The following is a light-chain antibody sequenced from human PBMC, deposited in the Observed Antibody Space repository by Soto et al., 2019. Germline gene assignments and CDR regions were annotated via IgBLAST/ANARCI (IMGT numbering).Light chain of an antibody. CDR2: GAS. Sequence: SPATLSVSPGERATLSCRASQSVRGNLAWYQQKPGQSPRLLIYGASSRATGIPVRFSGSGSGTEFTLTISSLQSEDFAVYYCQQYNNWPFIPFGQWTRLEIK. CDR1: QSVRGN. V-gene: IGKV3-15*01. CDR3: QQYNNWPFIP. J-gene: IGKJ5*01.